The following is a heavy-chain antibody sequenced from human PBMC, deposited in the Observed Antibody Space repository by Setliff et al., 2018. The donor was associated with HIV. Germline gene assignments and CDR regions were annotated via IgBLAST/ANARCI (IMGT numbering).Heavy chain of an antibody. Sequence: GGSLRLSCAASGFTFSNAWMSWVRQAPGKGLEWVSGISAGGGSTYYADSVKGRFTISRDNSKNTLYLQINSLRAEDTAVYYCAKRGFVSAWYDEPVQFYYYFDYWGQGTLVTVSS. CDR2: ISAGGGST. CDR3: AKRGFVSAWYDEPVQFYYYFDY. J-gene: IGHJ4*02. V-gene: IGHV3-23*01. CDR1: GFTFSNAW. D-gene: IGHD6-19*01.